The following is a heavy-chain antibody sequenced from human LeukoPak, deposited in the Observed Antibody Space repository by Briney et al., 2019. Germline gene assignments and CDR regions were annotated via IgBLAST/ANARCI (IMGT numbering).Heavy chain of an antibody. CDR2: IYYSGST. J-gene: IGHJ5*02. V-gene: IGHV4-59*08. CDR3: ARLWFGDSSWLDP. CDR1: GGSISSYY. Sequence: SETLSLTCTVSGGSISSYYWSWIRQPPGKGLXXIGYIYYSGSTNYNPSLKSRVTISVDTSKNQFSLKLSSVTAADTAVYYCARLWFGDSSWLDPWGQGTLVTVSS. D-gene: IGHD3-10*01.